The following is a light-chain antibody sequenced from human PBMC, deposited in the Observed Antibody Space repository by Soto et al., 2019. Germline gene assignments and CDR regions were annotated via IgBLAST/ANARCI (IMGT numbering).Light chain of an antibody. CDR2: DTS. J-gene: IGLJ1*01. CDR3: LLSYSGAGV. Sequence: QAVVTQEPSLTVSPGGTVTLTCGSSTGAVTSGHYPYWFQQKPGQAPKTLIYDTSNKDSWTPARFSGSLLGGKASLTLSGAQPEDEAEYYCLLSYSGAGVFGTGTKVTVL. CDR1: TGAVTSGHY. V-gene: IGLV7-46*01.